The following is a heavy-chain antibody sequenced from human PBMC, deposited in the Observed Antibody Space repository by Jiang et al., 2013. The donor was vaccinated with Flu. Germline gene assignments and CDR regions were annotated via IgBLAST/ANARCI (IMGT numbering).Heavy chain of an antibody. CDR1: GGSFSGYY. D-gene: IGHD6-6*01. J-gene: IGHJ4*02. V-gene: IGHV4-34*01. CDR2: INHSGST. CDR3: ARGLGKISSSD. Sequence: RLLKPSETLSLTCAVYGGSFSGYYWSWIRQPPGKGLEWIGEINHSGSTNYNPSLKSRVTISVDTSKNQFSLKLSSVTAADTAVYYCARGLGKISSSDWGQGTLVTVSS.